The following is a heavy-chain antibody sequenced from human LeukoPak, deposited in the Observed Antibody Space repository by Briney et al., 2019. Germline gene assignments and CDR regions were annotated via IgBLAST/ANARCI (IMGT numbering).Heavy chain of an antibody. CDR2: INHSGST. CDR1: GGSISSGSYY. CDR3: ARGHPYSSGWYYYYYYMDV. V-gene: IGHV4-39*07. D-gene: IGHD6-19*01. Sequence: SETLSLTCTVSGGSISSGSYYWSWIRQPPGKGLEWIVEINHSGSTNYNPSLKSRITISVDTSKNQFSLKLSSVTAADTAVYYCARGHPYSSGWYYYYYYMDVWGKGTTVTVSS. J-gene: IGHJ6*03.